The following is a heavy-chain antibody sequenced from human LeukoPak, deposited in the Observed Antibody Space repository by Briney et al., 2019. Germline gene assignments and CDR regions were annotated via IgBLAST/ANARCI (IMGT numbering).Heavy chain of an antibody. CDR2: ISYDGSNK. CDR3: ARDSRRYSYSTPYYFDY. V-gene: IGHV3-30-3*01. Sequence: GGSLRLSCAASGFIFSSYAMHWVRQAPGKGLGWVAVISYDGSNKYYADSVKGRFTISRDNSKNTLYLQMNSLRAEDTAVYYCARDSRRYSYSTPYYFDYWGQGTLVTVSS. CDR1: GFIFSSYA. D-gene: IGHD5-18*01. J-gene: IGHJ4*02.